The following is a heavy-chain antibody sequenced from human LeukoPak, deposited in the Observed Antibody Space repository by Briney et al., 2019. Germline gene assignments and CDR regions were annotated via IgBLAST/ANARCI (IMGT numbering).Heavy chain of an antibody. CDR2: ISGSGGST. J-gene: IGHJ6*02. D-gene: IGHD5-18*01. CDR3: AKDIRSYSYGNRRVYYYYGMDV. CDR1: GFTFSDYA. V-gene: IGHV3-23*01. Sequence: PGGSLRLSCAASGFTFSDYAMSWVRQAPGKGLEWVSAISGSGGSTYYADSVKGRFTISRDNSKNTLYLQMNSLRAEDTAVYYCAKDIRSYSYGNRRVYYYYGMDVWGQGTTVTVSS.